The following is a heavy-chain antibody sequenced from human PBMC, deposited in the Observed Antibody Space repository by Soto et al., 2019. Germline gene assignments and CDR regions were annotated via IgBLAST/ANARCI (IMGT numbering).Heavy chain of an antibody. CDR2: ISDSGGST. CDR1: GFTFNIYA. Sequence: GGSLRLSCAASGFTFNIYAMSWVRQAPGKGLEWVSTISDSGGSTYYADSVKGRFTISRDNSKNTLYLQMNSLRVDDTAVYYCAKLRGSGTYYRGFDYWGQGTLVTVPQ. D-gene: IGHD3-10*01. V-gene: IGHV3-23*01. CDR3: AKLRGSGTYYRGFDY. J-gene: IGHJ4*02.